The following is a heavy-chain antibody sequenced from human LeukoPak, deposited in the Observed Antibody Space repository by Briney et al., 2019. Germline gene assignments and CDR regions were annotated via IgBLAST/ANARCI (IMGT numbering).Heavy chain of an antibody. Sequence: GESLKISCKGSGYSFTSYWIGWVRQMPGKGLEWMGIIYPGDSDTRYSPSFQGQVTISADKSISTAYLQWSSLKASDTAMYYCARHFLISTMVRGARSNWFDPWGQGTLVTVSS. CDR2: IYPGDSDT. D-gene: IGHD3-10*01. CDR1: GYSFTSYW. CDR3: ARHFLISTMVRGARSNWFDP. V-gene: IGHV5-51*01. J-gene: IGHJ5*02.